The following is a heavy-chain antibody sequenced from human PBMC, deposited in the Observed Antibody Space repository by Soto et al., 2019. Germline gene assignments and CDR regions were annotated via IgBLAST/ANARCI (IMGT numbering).Heavy chain of an antibody. D-gene: IGHD3-22*01. CDR1: GVSISSYY. J-gene: IGHJ5*02. CDR2: IYYSGST. Sequence: SETLSLTCTVSGVSISSYYWSWIRQPPGKGLEWIGYIYYSGSTKYNPSLKSRVSISVDTSKNQFSLKLTSVTAADTAVYFCARTGKFYYYDTSGLPFDPWGPGILVTVSS. V-gene: IGHV4-59*12. CDR3: ARTGKFYYYDTSGLPFDP.